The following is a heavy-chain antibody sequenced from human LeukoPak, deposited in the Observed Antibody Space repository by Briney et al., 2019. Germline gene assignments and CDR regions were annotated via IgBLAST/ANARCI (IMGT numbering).Heavy chain of an antibody. CDR1: GGSISSSSYH. CDR2: MYYRGTT. V-gene: IGHV4-39*02. J-gene: IGHJ4*02. D-gene: IGHD2-15*01. Sequence: SETLSLTCSVSGGSISSSSYHWGWIRQSPGKGLEWIGSMYYRGTTYENSSLKSRLTLSIDTSNNQFSLKLTSVTAAGTAVYYCAREYSRSVVAGSRPDLWGQGLLVTVSS. CDR3: AREYSRSVVAGSRPDL.